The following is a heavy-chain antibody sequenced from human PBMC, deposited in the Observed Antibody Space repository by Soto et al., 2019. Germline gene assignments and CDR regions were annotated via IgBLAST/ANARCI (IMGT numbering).Heavy chain of an antibody. Sequence: QVQLVQSGAEVKKPGSSVKVSCKASGGTFSSYAISWVRQAPGQGLEWMGGIIPIFGTANYAQKFQGRVTITADEATSTAYMELSSLRSEDTAVYYCARWGGNGSGNVGYYGMDVWGQGTTVTVSS. J-gene: IGHJ6*02. D-gene: IGHD3-10*01. V-gene: IGHV1-69*01. CDR1: GGTFSSYA. CDR3: ARWGGNGSGNVGYYGMDV. CDR2: IIPIFGTA.